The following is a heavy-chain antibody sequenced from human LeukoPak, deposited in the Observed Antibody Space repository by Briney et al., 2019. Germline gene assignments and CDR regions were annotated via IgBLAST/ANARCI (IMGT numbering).Heavy chain of an antibody. CDR3: ARLPDSSGYYYYGMDV. CDR2: INVGSGYT. V-gene: IGHV1-3*01. Sequence: ASVKVSCKTSGYSFTNYPMHWVREAPGQRLEWMGWINVGSGYTKYSQKFQGRVTITRDTSASTVYMELSSLRSEDTAVYYCARLPDSSGYYYYGMDVWGQGTTVTVSS. D-gene: IGHD3-22*01. CDR1: GYSFTNYP. J-gene: IGHJ6*02.